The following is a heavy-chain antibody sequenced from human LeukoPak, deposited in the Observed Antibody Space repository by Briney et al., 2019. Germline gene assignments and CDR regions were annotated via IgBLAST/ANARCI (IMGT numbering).Heavy chain of an antibody. CDR3: ARAVDTAMVTDY. Sequence: SETLSLTCTVSGGSISSYYWSWLRQPPGKGLEWIGYIYYSGSTNYNPSLKSRVTISVDTSKNQFSLKLSSVTAADTAVYYCARAVDTAMVTDYWGQGTLVTVSS. V-gene: IGHV4-59*01. CDR2: IYYSGST. D-gene: IGHD5-18*01. J-gene: IGHJ4*02. CDR1: GGSISSYY.